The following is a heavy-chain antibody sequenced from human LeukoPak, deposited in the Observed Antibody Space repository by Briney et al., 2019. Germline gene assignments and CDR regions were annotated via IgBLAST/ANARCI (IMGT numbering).Heavy chain of an antibody. Sequence: GGSLRLSCAASGFTFDDYAMHWVRQAPGKGLEWVSGISWNSGSIGYADSVKGRFTISRDNAKNSLYLQTNSLRAEDMALYYCAKDMRSGSTAGIFDYWGQGTLVTVSS. CDR1: GFTFDDYA. V-gene: IGHV3-9*03. D-gene: IGHD6-19*01. J-gene: IGHJ4*02. CDR3: AKDMRSGSTAGIFDY. CDR2: ISWNSGSI.